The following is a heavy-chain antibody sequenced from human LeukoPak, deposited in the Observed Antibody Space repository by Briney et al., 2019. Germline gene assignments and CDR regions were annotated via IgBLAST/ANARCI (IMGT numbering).Heavy chain of an antibody. CDR2: ISYDGSNK. CDR1: GFTFSSYA. V-gene: IGHV3-30*04. Sequence: GGSLRLSCAASGFTFSSYAMHWVRQAPGKGLEWVAVISYDGSNKYYADSVKGRFTISRDNSKNTLYLQMNSLRAEDTAVHYCAGVDSSSAFDPWGQGTLVTVSS. D-gene: IGHD6-13*01. J-gene: IGHJ5*02. CDR3: AGVDSSSAFDP.